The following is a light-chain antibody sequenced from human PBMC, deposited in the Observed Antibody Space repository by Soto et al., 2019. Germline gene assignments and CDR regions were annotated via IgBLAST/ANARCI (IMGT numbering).Light chain of an antibody. CDR3: QHYGDAART. CDR2: STS. CDR1: QSVAANY. V-gene: IGKV3-20*01. Sequence: EVVLTQSPGILSLSPGERATLSCRASQSVAANYLAWYQQKRGRAPRLLIYSTSTRATGIPDRFSGSGSGRDFTLTISRLEPEDSAVYHCQHYGDAARTFGQRTRLEIK. J-gene: IGKJ5*01.